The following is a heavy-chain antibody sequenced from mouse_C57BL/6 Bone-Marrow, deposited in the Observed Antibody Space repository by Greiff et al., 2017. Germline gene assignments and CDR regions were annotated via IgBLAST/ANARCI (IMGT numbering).Heavy chain of an antibody. CDR1: GYTFTDYE. D-gene: IGHD3-2*02. J-gene: IGHJ3*01. CDR2: IDPETGGT. CDR3: ATSDSSGYVAWCAY. V-gene: IGHV1-15*01. Sequence: QVQLQQSGAELVRPGASVTLSCKASGYTFTDYEMHWVKQTPVHGLEWIGAIDPETGGTASNQTFKGKAILTAAKSSSTAYMELRSLTSEDSAVDYCATSDSSGYVAWCAYWGQGTLVTVSA.